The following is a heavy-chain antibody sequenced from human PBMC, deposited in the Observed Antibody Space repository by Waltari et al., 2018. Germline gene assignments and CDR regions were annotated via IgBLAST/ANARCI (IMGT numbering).Heavy chain of an antibody. J-gene: IGHJ4*02. CDR1: GFTFSSYA. V-gene: IGHV3-30-3*01. CDR3: ARDRGGAYYYDSSGYPLFDY. CDR2: ISYDGSNK. D-gene: IGHD3-22*01. Sequence: QVQLVESGGGVVQPGRSLRLSCAASGFTFSSYAMHWVRQAPGKGLEWVAVISYDGSNKYYADSVKGRFTISRDNSKNTLYLQMNSLRAEDTAWYYCARDRGGAYYYDSSGYPLFDYWGQGTLVTVSS.